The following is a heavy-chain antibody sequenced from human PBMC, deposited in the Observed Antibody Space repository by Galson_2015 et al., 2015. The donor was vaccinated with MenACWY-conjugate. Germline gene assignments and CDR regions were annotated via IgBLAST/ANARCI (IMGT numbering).Heavy chain of an antibody. D-gene: IGHD3-16*01. CDR1: GFTFSSYG. Sequence: SLRLSCAASGFTFSSYGMHWVRQAPGKGLEWVAFIRYDGSNKYYADSVKGRFTISRDNSKNTLYLQMNSLRAEDTAVYYCAKDQVGVMGAWGQGTLVTVSS. CDR3: AKDQVGVMGA. J-gene: IGHJ5*02. CDR2: IRYDGSNK. V-gene: IGHV3-30*02.